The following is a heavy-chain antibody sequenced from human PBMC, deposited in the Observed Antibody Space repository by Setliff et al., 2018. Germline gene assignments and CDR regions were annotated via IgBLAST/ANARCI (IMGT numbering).Heavy chain of an antibody. Sequence: SETLSLTCTVSGDSISSGDYFWSWIRQPPGKGLEWIAYIYHSGSAYYNPSLKSRVTMSVDTSKNQFSLHLTSETAADTAVYYCAREVGTSTSSDAFDVWGQGMIVTVSS. CDR3: AREVGTSTSSDAFDV. CDR2: IYHSGSA. CDR1: GDSISSGDYF. D-gene: IGHD1-26*01. J-gene: IGHJ3*01. V-gene: IGHV4-30-4*08.